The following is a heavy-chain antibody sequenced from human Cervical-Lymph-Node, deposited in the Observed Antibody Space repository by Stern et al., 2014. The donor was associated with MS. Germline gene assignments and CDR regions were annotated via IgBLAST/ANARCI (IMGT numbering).Heavy chain of an antibody. V-gene: IGHV3-33*01. J-gene: IGHJ4*02. CDR1: GFTFSSYG. CDR2: IGYDGSNK. CDR3: ARGYTVITSLDY. D-gene: IGHD4-11*01. Sequence: QVQLVESGGGVVQPGESLRLSCAASGFTFSSYGMHWVRQAPGKGLEWVAVIGYDGSNKKYADSAKDRFTISRDNSKNTLYLQMNSLRAEDTAIYYCARGYTVITSLDYWGQGTLVTVSS.